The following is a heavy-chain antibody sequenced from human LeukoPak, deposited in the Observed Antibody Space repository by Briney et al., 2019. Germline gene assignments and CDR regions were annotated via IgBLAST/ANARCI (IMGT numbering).Heavy chain of an antibody. CDR2: VWYDGSKK. J-gene: IGHJ4*02. D-gene: IGHD4-17*01. CDR3: ARVPYGDYFDY. V-gene: IGHV3-33*01. CDR1: GFTFSSYG. Sequence: GGSLRLSCAASGFTFSSYGMHWVRQAPGKGLEWVAVVWYDGSKKYFADSVKGRFSISRDNSKNTRWLQMNSLRAEDTAVYYCARVPYGDYFDYWGQGTLVTVSS.